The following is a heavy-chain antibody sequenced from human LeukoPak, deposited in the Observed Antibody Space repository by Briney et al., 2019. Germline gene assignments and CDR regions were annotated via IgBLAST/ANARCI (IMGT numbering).Heavy chain of an antibody. Sequence: GGSLRLSCAASGVTFNRFAMSWVPEAPGKGLEWVSAISGSGGSTYYADSVKGRFTISRDNSKNTLYLQMNSLRAEDTAVYYCAKDSSSWSIFDYWGQGTLVTVSS. CDR1: GVTFNRFA. CDR3: AKDSSSWSIFDY. J-gene: IGHJ4*02. D-gene: IGHD6-13*01. CDR2: ISGSGGST. V-gene: IGHV3-23*01.